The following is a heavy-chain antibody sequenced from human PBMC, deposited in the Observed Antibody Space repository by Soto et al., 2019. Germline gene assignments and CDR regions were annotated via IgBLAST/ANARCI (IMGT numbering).Heavy chain of an antibody. D-gene: IGHD6-19*01. CDR3: AKGGDSSGWSFQH. V-gene: IGHV3-30*18. CDR1: GFTFSSYG. CDR2: ISYDGSNK. Sequence: QVQLVESGGGVVQPGRSLRLSCAASGFTFSSYGMHWVRQAPGKGLEWVAVISYDGSNKYYADSVKGRFTIARDNSKNTLYLQMQSLRAEDTAVYYCAKGGDSSGWSFQHWGQGTLVTVSS. J-gene: IGHJ1*01.